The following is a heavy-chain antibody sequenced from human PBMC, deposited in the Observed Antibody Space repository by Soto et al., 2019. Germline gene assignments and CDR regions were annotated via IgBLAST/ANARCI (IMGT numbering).Heavy chain of an antibody. CDR1: GFTFSSYA. D-gene: IGHD2-15*01. Sequence: EVQLLESGGGLVQPGGSLRLSCAASGFTFSSYAMSWVRQAPGKGLEWVSAISGSGGSTYYAGSVKGRFTISRDNSKNTLYLQMNSLRAEDTAVYYCAKVGHCSGGSCYFCDIYYYFDYWGQGTLVTVSS. CDR2: ISGSGGST. J-gene: IGHJ4*02. V-gene: IGHV3-23*01. CDR3: AKVGHCSGGSCYFCDIYYYFDY.